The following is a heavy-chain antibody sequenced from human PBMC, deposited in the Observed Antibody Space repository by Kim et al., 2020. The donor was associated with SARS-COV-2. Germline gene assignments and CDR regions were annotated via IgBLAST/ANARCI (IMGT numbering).Heavy chain of an antibody. D-gene: IGHD5-18*01. CDR2: ISSSSSYI. Sequence: GGSLRLSCAASGFTFSSYSMNWVRQAPGKGLGWVSSISSSSSYIYYADSVKGRFTISRDNAKNSLYLQMNSLRAEDTAVYYCARDRISGTAMAFYYYYGMDVWGQGTTVTVSS. CDR3: ARDRISGTAMAFYYYYGMDV. V-gene: IGHV3-21*01. CDR1: GFTFSSYS. J-gene: IGHJ6*02.